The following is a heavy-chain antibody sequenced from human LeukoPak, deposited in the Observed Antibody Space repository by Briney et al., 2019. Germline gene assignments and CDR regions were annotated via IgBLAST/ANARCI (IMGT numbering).Heavy chain of an antibody. J-gene: IGHJ6*02. CDR2: INPNSGGT. CDR3: AREGPIYGLADYYGMEV. CDR1: GYTFTGYY. D-gene: IGHD3-3*01. Sequence: GASVKVSCKASGYTFTGYYMHWVRQAPGQGLEWMGWINPNSGGTNYAQKFQGRVTMTRDTSISTAYMELSRLRSDDTAVYYCAREGPIYGLADYYGMEVWGQGTTVTVSS. V-gene: IGHV1-2*02.